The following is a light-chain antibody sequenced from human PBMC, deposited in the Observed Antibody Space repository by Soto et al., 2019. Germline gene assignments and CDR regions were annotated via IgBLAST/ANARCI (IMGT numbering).Light chain of an antibody. CDR2: AAS. CDR1: QTVNNN. CDR3: QQYNTWPPPSES. Sequence: IVMTQSPATLSVSPGERATLSCRASQTVNNNLAWYQQRPGQAPRLLIYAASTRATGVPARFSSSGSGTEFTLTISSLQSEDFAVYYCQQYNTWPPPSESVGPGTKVDVK. V-gene: IGKV3D-15*01. J-gene: IGKJ3*01.